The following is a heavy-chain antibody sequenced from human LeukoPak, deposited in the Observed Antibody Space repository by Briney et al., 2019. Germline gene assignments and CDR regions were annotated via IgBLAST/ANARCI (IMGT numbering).Heavy chain of an antibody. CDR3: ARVGYYSSGPFSYFDY. CDR1: GFTFSRYA. Sequence: GGSLRLSCAASGFTFSRYAMHWVRQAPGKGLEWVAVISYDGSHEYYADSVKGRFTISRDSSENTLYLQMNSLRVEDTAVYYCARVGYYSSGPFSYFDYWGQGTLVTVSS. V-gene: IGHV3-30-3*01. J-gene: IGHJ4*02. CDR2: ISYDGSHE. D-gene: IGHD3-10*01.